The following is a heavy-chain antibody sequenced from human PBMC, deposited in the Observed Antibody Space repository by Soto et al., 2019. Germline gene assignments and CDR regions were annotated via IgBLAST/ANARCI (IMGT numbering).Heavy chain of an antibody. CDR2: IGDRGSST. CDR1: GFAFSSYA. V-gene: IGHV3-23*01. J-gene: IGHJ4*02. Sequence: EVQLLESGGGLAQPGGSPRLSCAASGFAFSSYAMTWVRQAPGKGLEWVSAIGDRGSSTKYADSVKGRFTISRDNSKNTLYLQMNSLRAGDTAVYYCARDWSCDYWGQGTLVTVSS. CDR3: ARDWSCDY.